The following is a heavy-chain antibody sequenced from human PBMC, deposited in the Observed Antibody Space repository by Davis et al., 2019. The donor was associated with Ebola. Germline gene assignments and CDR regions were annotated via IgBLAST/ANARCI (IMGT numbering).Heavy chain of an antibody. CDR2: FYYAGTT. J-gene: IGHJ4*02. Sequence: MPGGSLRLSCTVSGGSITSGDYYWGWIRQSPGKGLEWIGTFYYAGTTFSNPSLKSRITVSVDPSKNQFSLKLNSATAADTAVYYCASLRQTYDSSGYSQPFDYWGQGSLVTVSS. CDR1: GGSITSGDYY. D-gene: IGHD3-22*01. V-gene: IGHV4-39*01. CDR3: ASLRQTYDSSGYSQPFDY.